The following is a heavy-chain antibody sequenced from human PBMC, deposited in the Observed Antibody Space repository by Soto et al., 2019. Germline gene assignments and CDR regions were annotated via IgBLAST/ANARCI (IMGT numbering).Heavy chain of an antibody. CDR2: MNPNSGNT. J-gene: IGHJ5*02. Sequence: ASVKVSCKASGYTFTSYDINWVRQATGQGLEWMGWMNPNSGNTGYAQKFQGRVTMTRNTSISTAYMELSSLRSEDTAVYYCARGLSLFRLVRGVSNWFDPWGQGTLVTVSS. CDR3: ARGLSLFRLVRGVSNWFDP. CDR1: GYTFTSYD. V-gene: IGHV1-8*01. D-gene: IGHD3-10*01.